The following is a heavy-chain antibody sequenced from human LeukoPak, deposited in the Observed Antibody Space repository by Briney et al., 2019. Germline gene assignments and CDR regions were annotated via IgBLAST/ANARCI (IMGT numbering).Heavy chain of an antibody. J-gene: IGHJ6*03. CDR3: ARVTAVAPRYYYMDV. CDR1: GIVFSNTA. CDR2: ISGGGERT. D-gene: IGHD6-13*01. V-gene: IGHV3-23*01. Sequence: GGSLRLSCAASGIVFSNTAMNWARQSPGKGLEWVSAISGGGERTFYADSVKGRFTISRDNSKNMLYLQMNSLRADDTAIYYCARVTAVAPRYYYMDVWGKGTTVTVSS.